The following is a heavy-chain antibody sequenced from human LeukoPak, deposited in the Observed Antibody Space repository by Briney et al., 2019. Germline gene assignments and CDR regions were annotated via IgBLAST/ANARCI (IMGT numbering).Heavy chain of an antibody. V-gene: IGHV4-31*03. Sequence: PSETLSLTCTVSGGSIGRDGHYWSWIRQYPGKGLESIGSVSSSGTTTYNPSLKSRVTISLDTSQNQFSLNLRSLTAADTAVYYCAREMVRDAFDIWGQGTMVTVSS. CDR1: GGSIGRDGHY. CDR3: AREMVRDAFDI. D-gene: IGHD2-8*01. J-gene: IGHJ3*02. CDR2: VSSSGTT.